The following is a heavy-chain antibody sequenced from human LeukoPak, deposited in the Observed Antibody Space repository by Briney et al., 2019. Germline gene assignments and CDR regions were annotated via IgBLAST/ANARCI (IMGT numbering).Heavy chain of an antibody. CDR1: GFTFSDYY. CDR2: ISSSGSTI. CDR3: ARESSTSLTVDY. V-gene: IGHV3-11*04. J-gene: IGHJ4*02. D-gene: IGHD2-2*01. Sequence: KPGGSLRLSCAASGFTFSDYYMSWIRQAPGKGLEWVSYISSSGSTIYYADSVKGQFTISRDNAENSLYLQMNSLRAEDTAVYYCARESSTSLTVDYWGQGTLVTVSS.